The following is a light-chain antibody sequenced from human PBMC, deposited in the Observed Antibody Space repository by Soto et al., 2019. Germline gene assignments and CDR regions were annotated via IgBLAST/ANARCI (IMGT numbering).Light chain of an antibody. CDR3: QQYGSSPYT. CDR1: QSINGNY. J-gene: IGKJ2*01. CDR2: GVS. Sequence: EIVLTQSPGTLSLSPGERATLSCRASQSINGNYLGWYQQKPGQAPRLLIHGVSSSATGIPDRFSGSGSGTDFTLTISRLEPEDFAVYYCQQYGSSPYTFGQGTKLEIK. V-gene: IGKV3-20*01.